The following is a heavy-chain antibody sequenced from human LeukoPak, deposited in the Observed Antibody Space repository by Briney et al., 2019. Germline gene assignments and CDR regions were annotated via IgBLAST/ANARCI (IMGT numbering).Heavy chain of an antibody. J-gene: IGHJ5*02. CDR1: GDSISSGTYY. CDR3: ARDRGEYRSHYIWFDP. CDR2: IFSSGGH. Sequence: SETLSLTCTVSGDSISSGTYYWSWIRQHPGKAPEWIGNIFSSGGHYTYPSLRSRVTMSVDTSKNQFSLKLKAVTAADTAIYYCARDRGEYRSHYIWFDPWGQGTLVTVSS. D-gene: IGHD3-10*01. V-gene: IGHV4-31*03.